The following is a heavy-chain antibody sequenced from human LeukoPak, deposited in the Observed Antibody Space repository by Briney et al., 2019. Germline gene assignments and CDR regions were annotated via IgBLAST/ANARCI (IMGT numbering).Heavy chain of an antibody. CDR1: GYSFTSYW. Sequence: GESLKISCKGSGYSFTSYWIGWVRQMPGKGLEWMGWISAYNGNTNYAQKLQGRVTMTTDTSTSTAYMELRSLRSDDTAVYYCARDRIWFGELLTRNWFDPWGQGTLVTVSS. D-gene: IGHD3-10*01. J-gene: IGHJ5*02. V-gene: IGHV1-18*04. CDR3: ARDRIWFGELLTRNWFDP. CDR2: ISAYNGNT.